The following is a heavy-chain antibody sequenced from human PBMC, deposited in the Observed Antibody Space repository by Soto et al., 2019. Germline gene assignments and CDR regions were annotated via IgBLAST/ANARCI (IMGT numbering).Heavy chain of an antibody. Sequence: QLQLQESGSGLVKPSQTLSLTCAVSGGSISSGGYSWSWIRQPPGKGLEWVGYLYHSGSTYYNPXLXSXXTISVDRSKNQFSLKLSSVTAADTALYYCARVPDRWGQGTLVTVSS. CDR2: LYHSGST. CDR1: GGSISSGGYS. CDR3: ARVPDR. J-gene: IGHJ5*02. V-gene: IGHV4-30-2*01. D-gene: IGHD2-2*01.